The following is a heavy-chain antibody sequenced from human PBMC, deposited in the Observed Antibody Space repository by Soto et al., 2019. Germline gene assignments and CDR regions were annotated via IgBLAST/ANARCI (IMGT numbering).Heavy chain of an antibody. V-gene: IGHV4-39*07. J-gene: IGHJ4*02. CDR1: GGSISSSSYY. Sequence: SETLSLTCTVSGGSISSSSYYWGWIRQPPGKGLEWIGSIYYSGSTNYNPSLKSRVTISVDTSKNQFSLKLSSVTAADTAVYYCARDRGAAAGPSFDYWGQGTLVTVSS. CDR3: ARDRGAAAGPSFDY. D-gene: IGHD6-13*01. CDR2: IYYSGST.